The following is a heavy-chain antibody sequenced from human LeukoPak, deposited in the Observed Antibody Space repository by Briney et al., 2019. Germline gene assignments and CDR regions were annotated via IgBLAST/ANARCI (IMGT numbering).Heavy chain of an antibody. CDR3: ARDLSYGSGEF. J-gene: IGHJ4*02. CDR2: IRGSSNTI. CDR1: GFTFSTYS. V-gene: IGHV3-48*04. D-gene: IGHD3-10*01. Sequence: GGSLRLSCAASGFTFSTYSMNWVRQAPGKGLEWLSYIRGSSNTIHYADSVKGRFTISRDNAKNSVYLQMNSLRVEDTAVYYCARDLSYGSGEFWGQGTLVTVSS.